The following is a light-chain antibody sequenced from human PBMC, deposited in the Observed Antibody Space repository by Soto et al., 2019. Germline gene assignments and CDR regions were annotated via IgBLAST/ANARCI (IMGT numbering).Light chain of an antibody. CDR1: QSISNL. CDR3: QQYSNYFPWT. Sequence: DLQMTQSPSTLSASVGYRITITCRARQSISNLLAWYQQKPGEAPKLLVFDASKLDNGVPSRFSGSGSATEFTLTINSLQPDDFATYYCQQYSNYFPWTFGQGTKVEI. CDR2: DAS. V-gene: IGKV1-5*01. J-gene: IGKJ1*01.